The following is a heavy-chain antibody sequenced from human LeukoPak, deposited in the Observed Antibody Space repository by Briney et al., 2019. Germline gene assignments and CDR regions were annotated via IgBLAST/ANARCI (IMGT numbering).Heavy chain of an antibody. Sequence: GGSLRLSRAASGFTFSTYPMSWVRQAPGKGLEWVSSITGSDGSTYHADSVKGRFTISRDNSKNTLYLQMNSLRAEDTAVYYCAKDDGYNFFVYWDQGTLVTVSS. V-gene: IGHV3-23*01. CDR2: ITGSDGST. D-gene: IGHD5-24*01. CDR1: GFTFSTYP. J-gene: IGHJ4*02. CDR3: AKDDGYNFFVY.